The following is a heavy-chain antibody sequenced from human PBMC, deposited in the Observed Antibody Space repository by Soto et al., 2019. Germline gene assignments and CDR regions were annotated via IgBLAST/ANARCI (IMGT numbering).Heavy chain of an antibody. CDR1: GFTFRSYA. J-gene: IGHJ6*02. D-gene: IGHD2-15*01. CDR3: ARGDREDIAVVVGVRPGEYGVDV. CDR2: ISYDGSNQ. V-gene: IGHV3-30-3*01. Sequence: QVQLVESGGGVVQPGRSLRLSCAASGFTFRSYAMHWVRQAPGKGLGCVAVISYDGSNQFYRDYLKGRFTISRDNSKNTLYLQINSLRYDDTAVYYCARGDREDIAVVVGVRPGEYGVDVWGQGTTVTVSS.